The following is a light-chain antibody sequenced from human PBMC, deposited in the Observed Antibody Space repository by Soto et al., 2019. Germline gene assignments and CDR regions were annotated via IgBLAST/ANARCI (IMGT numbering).Light chain of an antibody. CDR1: QSVSNRY. V-gene: IGKV3-20*01. J-gene: IGKJ4*01. CDR2: RVS. CDR3: QQSYSSPQET. Sequence: EVVLTQSPGTLSLSPGEGATLSCRASQSVSNRYFAWYQQKPGQAPRLLIYRVSSRATGIPDRFSGSGSGTDFTLTISRLEPEDFATYYCQQSYSSPQETFGGGTKVEMK.